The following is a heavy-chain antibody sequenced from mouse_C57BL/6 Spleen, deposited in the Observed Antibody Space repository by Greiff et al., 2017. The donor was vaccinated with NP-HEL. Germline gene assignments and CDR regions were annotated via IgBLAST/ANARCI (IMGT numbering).Heavy chain of an antibody. CDR3: ASPSYGSSYGWFAY. CDR2: INPGSGGT. J-gene: IGHJ3*01. D-gene: IGHD1-1*01. V-gene: IGHV1-54*01. Sequence: VQLQQSGAELVRPGTSVKVSCKASGYAFINYLIEWVKQRPGQGLEWIGVINPGSGGTNYNEKFKGKATLTADKSSSTDYMQLSSLTSEDSAVYFCASPSYGSSYGWFAYWGQGTLVTVSA. CDR1: GYAFINYL.